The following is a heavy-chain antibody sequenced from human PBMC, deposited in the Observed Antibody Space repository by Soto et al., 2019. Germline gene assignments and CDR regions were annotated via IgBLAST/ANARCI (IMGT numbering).Heavy chain of an antibody. Sequence: GGSLRLSCAASGLIFGNYWMHWVRQAPGKGLVWVSRISRDGSSTNYADSVKGRFTISRDNAKNTLYLQMDSLRAEDTAVYYCARESSGYSSYFDYWGQGTLVTVSS. CDR2: ISRDGSST. D-gene: IGHD5-12*01. CDR1: GLIFGNYW. V-gene: IGHV3-74*01. J-gene: IGHJ4*02. CDR3: ARESSGYSSYFDY.